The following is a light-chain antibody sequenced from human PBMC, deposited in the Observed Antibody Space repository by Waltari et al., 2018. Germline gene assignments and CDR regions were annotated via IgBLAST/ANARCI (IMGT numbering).Light chain of an antibody. Sequence: SYELTQPPSASVSPGQPATTTRSGDHLPKEYAYWYQQKPGQAPVLVIHKDAERPSGIPERFSGSSSGTTVTLTISGVQADDEADYYCQSTDSDKYIIFGGGTKLTVL. J-gene: IGLJ2*01. CDR2: KDA. V-gene: IGLV3-25*03. CDR1: HLPKEY. CDR3: QSTDSDKYII.